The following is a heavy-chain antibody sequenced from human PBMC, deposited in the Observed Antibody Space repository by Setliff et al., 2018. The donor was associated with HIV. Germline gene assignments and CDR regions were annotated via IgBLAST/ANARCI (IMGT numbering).Heavy chain of an antibody. Sequence: SETLSLTCAVSGYSISSGYYWSWIRQPPGKGLEWIGEINHSGSTNYNPSLKSRVTISAGPSKNQFSLKLTSVTAADTAVYYCGRLSETAMASFDSWGQGILVTVSS. J-gene: IGHJ4*02. D-gene: IGHD2-21*02. CDR1: GYSISSGYY. V-gene: IGHV4-38-2*01. CDR2: INHSGST. CDR3: GRLSETAMASFDS.